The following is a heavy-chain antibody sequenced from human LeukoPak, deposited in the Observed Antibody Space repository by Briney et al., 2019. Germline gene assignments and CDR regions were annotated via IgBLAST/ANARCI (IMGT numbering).Heavy chain of an antibody. CDR2: IIPIFGTA. CDR3: ATDSYYDILTGTRFDY. D-gene: IGHD3-9*01. CDR1: GGTFSSYA. Sequence: SVKVSCKASGGTFSSYAISWVRQAPGQGLEWMGGIIPIFGTANYAQKFQGRVTITTDESTSTAYMELSSLRSEDTAVYYCATDSYYDILTGTRFDYWGQGTLVTVSS. J-gene: IGHJ4*02. V-gene: IGHV1-69*05.